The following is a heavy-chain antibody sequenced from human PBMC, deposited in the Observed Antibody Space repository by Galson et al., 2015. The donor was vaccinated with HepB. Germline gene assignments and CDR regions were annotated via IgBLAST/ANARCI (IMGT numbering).Heavy chain of an antibody. CDR2: ISYDGSNK. CDR3: ARGGDSSGWYEGTFDY. CDR1: GFTFSSYA. D-gene: IGHD6-19*01. Sequence: SLRLSCAASGFTFSSYAMHWVRQAPGKGLEWVAVISYDGSNKYYADSVKGRFTISRDNSKNTLYLQMNSLRAEDTAVYYCARGGDSSGWYEGTFDYWGQGTLVTVSS. V-gene: IGHV3-30*04. J-gene: IGHJ4*02.